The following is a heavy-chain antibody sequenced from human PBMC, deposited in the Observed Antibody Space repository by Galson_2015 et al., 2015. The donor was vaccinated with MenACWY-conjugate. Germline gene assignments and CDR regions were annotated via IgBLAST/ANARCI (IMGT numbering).Heavy chain of an antibody. Sequence: CAISGDSVSSDSAAWNWFRQSPSRGLEWLGRTYYRSKWYSEYALSVRSRIRVSPDTSNNRFSLQLNSLTLEDTAVYYCVRGYCSDATCPVGFDPWGQGTVVTVSS. CDR1: GDSVSSDSAA. V-gene: IGHV6-1*01. J-gene: IGHJ5*02. D-gene: IGHD2-15*01. CDR3: VRGYCSDATCPVGFDP. CDR2: TYYRSKWYS.